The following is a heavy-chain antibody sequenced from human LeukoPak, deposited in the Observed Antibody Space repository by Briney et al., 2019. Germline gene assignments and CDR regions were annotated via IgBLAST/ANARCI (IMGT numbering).Heavy chain of an antibody. D-gene: IGHD1-26*01. CDR1: GFTFTSYA. CDR2: ISGSAGST. Sequence: GESLRLSCAASGFTFTSYAMSWVRQAPGKGLEWVSGISGSAGSTYYADSVKGRFTISRDNSKNTLYLQMNSLTDDDTAVYYCAKKWGVGTTTLDYFDYWGQGTLVTVSS. CDR3: AKKWGVGTTTLDYFDY. J-gene: IGHJ4*02. V-gene: IGHV3-23*01.